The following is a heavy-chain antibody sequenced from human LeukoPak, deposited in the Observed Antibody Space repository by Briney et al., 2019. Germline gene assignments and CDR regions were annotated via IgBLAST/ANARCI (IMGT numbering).Heavy chain of an antibody. CDR2: ISGSGGSK. J-gene: IGHJ4*02. D-gene: IGHD3-10*01. Sequence: PGGSLRLSCAASGFTFSSYAMSWVRQPPGKGLEWVSDISGSGGSKYYAASVKGRFTISKDNSKNTLYLQMNSLRAEDTAVYYCAKNRFRQYYYGSGSYYNVDYFDYWGQGTLVTVSS. CDR3: AKNRFRQYYYGSGSYYNVDYFDY. V-gene: IGHV3-23*01. CDR1: GFTFSSYA.